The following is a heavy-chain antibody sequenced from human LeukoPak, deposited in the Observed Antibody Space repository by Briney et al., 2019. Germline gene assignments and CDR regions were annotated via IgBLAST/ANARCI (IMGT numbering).Heavy chain of an antibody. CDR1: GGTFSSYA. Sequence: GASVKVSCQASGGTFSSYAISWVRQAPGQGLEWMGGIIPIFGTANYAQKLQGRVTMTTDTSTSTAYMELRSLRSDDTAVYYCARDRQDSSGTDYYGMDVWGQGTTVTVSS. V-gene: IGHV1-69*05. CDR2: IIPIFGTA. D-gene: IGHD6-25*01. CDR3: ARDRQDSSGTDYYGMDV. J-gene: IGHJ6*02.